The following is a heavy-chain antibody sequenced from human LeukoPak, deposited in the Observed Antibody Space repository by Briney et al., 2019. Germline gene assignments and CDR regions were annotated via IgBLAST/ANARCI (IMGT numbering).Heavy chain of an antibody. Sequence: QSGGSLRLSCAASGFTFSSYAMHWVRQAPVKGLEWVAFIRYDGSNKYYADSVKGRFTISRDNSKNTLYLQMNSLRAEDTAVYYCAKDRSLRATSFKFLDYWGQGTLVTVSS. J-gene: IGHJ4*02. V-gene: IGHV3-30*02. CDR2: IRYDGSNK. CDR1: GFTFSSYA. CDR3: AKDRSLRATSFKFLDY. D-gene: IGHD1-26*01.